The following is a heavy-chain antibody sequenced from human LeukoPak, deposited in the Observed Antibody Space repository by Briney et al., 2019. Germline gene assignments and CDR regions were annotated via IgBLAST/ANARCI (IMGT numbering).Heavy chain of an antibody. J-gene: IGHJ5*02. Sequence: SETLSLTCTVSGGSISSYYWSWIRQPAGKGLEWIGRIYSSGSTNYSPSLKSRVTMSIDTSKSQFSLKLSSVTAADTAVYYCARQSAYYHGSGSYYSFWFDPWGQGTLVTVSS. V-gene: IGHV4-4*07. CDR2: IYSSGST. D-gene: IGHD3-10*01. CDR1: GGSISSYY. CDR3: ARQSAYYHGSGSYYSFWFDP.